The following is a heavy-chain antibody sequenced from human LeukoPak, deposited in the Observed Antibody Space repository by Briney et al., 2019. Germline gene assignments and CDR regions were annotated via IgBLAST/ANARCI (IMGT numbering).Heavy chain of an antibody. Sequence: GGSLRLSCAASGLTVSSNYMSWVRQAPGKGLEWVSVIYSGGSTYYADSVKGRFTISRDNSKNTLYLQMNSLRAEDTAVYYCASYGSGSYVRDYWGQATLVTVSS. V-gene: IGHV3-53*01. CDR2: IYSGGST. CDR3: ASYGSGSYVRDY. CDR1: GLTVSSNY. J-gene: IGHJ4*02. D-gene: IGHD3-10*01.